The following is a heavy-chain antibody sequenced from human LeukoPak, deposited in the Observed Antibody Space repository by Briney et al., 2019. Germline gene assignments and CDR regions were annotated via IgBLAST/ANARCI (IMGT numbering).Heavy chain of an antibody. V-gene: IGHV4-38-2*01. CDR3: ARTPVTPAASDY. CDR1: GYSISSGYY. J-gene: IGHJ4*02. Sequence: SETLSLTCAVSGYSISSGYYRGWIRQPPGKGLEWIGSIYHSGSTYHNPSLRSRVTISVDTSKNQFSLKLSSVTAADTAVYYCARTPVTPAASDYWGQGTLVTVSS. D-gene: IGHD2-2*01. CDR2: IYHSGST.